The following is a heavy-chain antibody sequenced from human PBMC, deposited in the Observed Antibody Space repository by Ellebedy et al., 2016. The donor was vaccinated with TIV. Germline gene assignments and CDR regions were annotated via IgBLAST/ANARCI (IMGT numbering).Heavy chain of an antibody. V-gene: IGHV3-23*01. CDR3: ATLSIAVTGQGWRRHFDY. D-gene: IGHD6-19*01. CDR1: GLIFSKYA. Sequence: PGGSLRLSCAASGLIFSKYAMSWVRQAPGKGLEWVSAINGGATHYADSVKGRFTISRDNSKDTLYLQMSSLRAEDTAVYYCATLSIAVTGQGWRRHFDYWGQGTLVTVSA. CDR2: INGGAT. J-gene: IGHJ4*02.